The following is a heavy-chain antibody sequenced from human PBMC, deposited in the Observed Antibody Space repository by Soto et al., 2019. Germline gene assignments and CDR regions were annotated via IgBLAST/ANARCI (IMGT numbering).Heavy chain of an antibody. Sequence: SETLSLTCTVSGGSISSSSYYWGWIRQPPGKGLEWIGSIYYSGSTYYNPSLKSRVTISVDTSKNQFSLKLSSVTAADTAVYYCARHPPGIAVAGTEIDYWGQGTLVTVSS. J-gene: IGHJ4*02. D-gene: IGHD6-19*01. V-gene: IGHV4-39*01. CDR2: IYYSGST. CDR3: ARHPPGIAVAGTEIDY. CDR1: GGSISSSSYY.